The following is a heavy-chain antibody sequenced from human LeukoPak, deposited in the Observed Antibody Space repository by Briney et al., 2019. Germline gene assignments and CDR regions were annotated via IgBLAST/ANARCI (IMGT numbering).Heavy chain of an antibody. CDR1: GFTFDDYA. CDR2: VSWDGGNI. D-gene: IGHD2-8*01. J-gene: IGHJ3*02. V-gene: IGHV3-9*01. CDR3: VKDFFHFDTNGHDVFGI. Sequence: GGSLRLSCVASGFTFDDYAMHWVRQVPGQGLEWVSGVSWDGGNIDYAGSVKGRFTISRDNARNSLYLQMDSLRPEDTALYYCVKDFFHFDTNGHDVFGIWGQGTMVTVSS.